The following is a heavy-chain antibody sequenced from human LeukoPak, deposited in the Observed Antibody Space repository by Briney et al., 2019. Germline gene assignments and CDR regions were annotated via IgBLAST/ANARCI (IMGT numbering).Heavy chain of an antibody. D-gene: IGHD3-9*01. CDR2: INHSGST. Sequence: SETLSLTCAVYGGSFSGYYWSWIRQPPGKGLEWIGEINHSGSTNYNPSLKSRVTISVDTSKNQFSLKLSSVTAADTAVYYCARSTYYDILTGTRCYFDYWGQGTLVTVSS. CDR1: GGSFSGYY. J-gene: IGHJ4*02. V-gene: IGHV4-34*01. CDR3: ARSTYYDILTGTRCYFDY.